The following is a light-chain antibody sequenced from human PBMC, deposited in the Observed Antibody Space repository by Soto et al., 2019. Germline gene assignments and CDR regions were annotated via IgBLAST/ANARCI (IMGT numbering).Light chain of an antibody. Sequence: QSALTQPASVSGSPGQSITISCTGTSSDVGGYNYVSWYQPHPGKAPKLMIYEVSNRPSGVSNRFSGSKSGNTASLTISGLQAEDEADYYCSSYTSINTWVFGGGTQLTVL. CDR1: SSDVGGYNY. J-gene: IGLJ3*02. CDR2: EVS. V-gene: IGLV2-14*01. CDR3: SSYTSINTWV.